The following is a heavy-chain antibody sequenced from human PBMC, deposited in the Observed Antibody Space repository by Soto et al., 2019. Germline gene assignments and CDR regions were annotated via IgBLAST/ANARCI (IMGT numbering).Heavy chain of an antibody. V-gene: IGHV4-61*01. Sequence: PSETLSLTCSVSGGSVSDKTHYWSWLRQSPGKGLEWIGYIYYSGTTNYNPSLKSRVTISVDTSKNQFSLRLDSVTAADTALYYCARTTAVPNTLRSRYYFDYWGQGTLVTVSS. D-gene: IGHD4-17*01. CDR3: ARTTAVPNTLRSRYYFDY. CDR1: GGSVSDKTHY. J-gene: IGHJ4*02. CDR2: IYYSGTT.